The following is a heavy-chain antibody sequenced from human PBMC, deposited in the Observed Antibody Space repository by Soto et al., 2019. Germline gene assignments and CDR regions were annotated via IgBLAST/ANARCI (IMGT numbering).Heavy chain of an antibody. D-gene: IGHD1-26*01. CDR3: ARQPPRSGSLNWFDP. Sequence: ASETLSLTCTVSGGSISSSSYYWGWIRQPPGKGLEWIGSIYYSGSTYYNPSLKSRVTISVDTSKNQFSLKLSSVTAADTAVYYCARQPPRSGSLNWFDPWGQGTLVTVSS. V-gene: IGHV4-39*01. CDR1: GGSISSSSYY. CDR2: IYYSGST. J-gene: IGHJ5*02.